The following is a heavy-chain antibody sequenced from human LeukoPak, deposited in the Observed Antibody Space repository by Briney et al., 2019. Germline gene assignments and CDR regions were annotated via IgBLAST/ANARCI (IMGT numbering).Heavy chain of an antibody. V-gene: IGHV1-2*02. CDR1: GYTFTGYY. CDR3: ARYAVVVAGPQFDP. CDR2: INPNSGGP. J-gene: IGHJ5*02. Sequence: ASVKVSCKASGYTFTGYYMHWVRQAPGQGLEWMGWINPNSGGPNYAQKFQGRVTMTRDRSISTAYMELSRLRSDDTAVYYCARYAVVVAGPQFDPWGQGTLVTVSS. D-gene: IGHD2-15*01.